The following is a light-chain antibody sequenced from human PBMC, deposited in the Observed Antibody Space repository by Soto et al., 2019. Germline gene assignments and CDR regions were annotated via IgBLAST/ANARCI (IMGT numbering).Light chain of an antibody. CDR2: EVT. Sequence: QSALTQPASVSGSPGQSITISCTGTSSDVGRYNYVSWYQQHPGKAPKLMIYEVTNRPSGVSNRFSASKSGNTASLTISGLQAEDEADYYCSSYTGSNTVFFGGGTQLTVL. V-gene: IGLV2-14*01. CDR1: SSDVGRYNY. CDR3: SSYTGSNTVF. J-gene: IGLJ2*01.